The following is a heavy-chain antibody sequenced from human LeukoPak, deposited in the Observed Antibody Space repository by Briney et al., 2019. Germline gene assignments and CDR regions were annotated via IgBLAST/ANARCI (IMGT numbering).Heavy chain of an antibody. Sequence: SETLSLTCTVSGGSISSGGYYWSWSRQHPGKGLEWIGYIYYSGSTYYNPSLKSRVTISVDTSKNQFSLKLSSVTAADTAVYYCARRDSSGWTQSSWFDPWGQGTLVTVSS. V-gene: IGHV4-31*03. J-gene: IGHJ5*02. D-gene: IGHD6-19*01. CDR1: GGSISSGGYY. CDR2: IYYSGST. CDR3: ARRDSSGWTQSSWFDP.